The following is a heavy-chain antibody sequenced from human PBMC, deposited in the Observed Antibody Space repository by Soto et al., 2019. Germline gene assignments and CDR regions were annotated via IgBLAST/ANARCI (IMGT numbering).Heavy chain of an antibody. V-gene: IGHV4-61*01. CDR3: ARDSSGRHDY. D-gene: IGHD3-22*01. CDR1: GGSVRIGSYY. CDR2: IYQSGTT. J-gene: IGHJ4*02. Sequence: PSETLSLTCSVSGGSVRIGSYYWTWIRQPPGKGLEWIGYIYQSGTTNYNASLKSRVTISIDTSKNQFFLKLNSVTAADTAVYYCARDSSGRHDYWGQGTLVTVSS.